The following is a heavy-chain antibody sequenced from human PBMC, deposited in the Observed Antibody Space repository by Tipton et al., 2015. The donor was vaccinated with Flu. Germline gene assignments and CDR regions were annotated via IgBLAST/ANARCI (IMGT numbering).Heavy chain of an antibody. CDR1: GYTFSNYG. CDR3: ARDRGSYNIHLEYHYYYGMDV. Sequence: QLVQSGVEVKKPGASVKVSCKASGYTFSNYGVTWVRQAPGQGLEWMGWVSGYNGDTNYAEKVQGRVTMTTDTSTNTAYMELRSLKSDDTAMYYCARDRGSYNIHLEYHYYYGMDVWGQGTTVPVSS. D-gene: IGHD1-26*01. CDR2: VSGYNGDT. J-gene: IGHJ6*02. V-gene: IGHV1-18*01.